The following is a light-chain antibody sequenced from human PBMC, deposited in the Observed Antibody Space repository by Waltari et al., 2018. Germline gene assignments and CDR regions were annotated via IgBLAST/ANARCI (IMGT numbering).Light chain of an antibody. J-gene: IGKJ4*01. CDR1: QSISRY. V-gene: IGKV1-39*01. CDR2: VAS. Sequence: DIQMTQSPLSMSASVGDRVTISCRASQSISRYLNWYQHKPGTAPNLLIYVASSLQSGVPSRFSGTGSGTEFTLTITSLQPEDFATYYCQQSYSTPLTFGGGTKLEIK. CDR3: QQSYSTPLT.